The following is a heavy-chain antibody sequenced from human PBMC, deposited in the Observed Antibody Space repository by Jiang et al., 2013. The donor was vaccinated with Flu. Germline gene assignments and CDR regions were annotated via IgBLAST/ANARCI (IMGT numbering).Heavy chain of an antibody. J-gene: IGHJ4*02. CDR2: IIPILGIA. CDR1: GGTFSSYA. Sequence: CKASGGTFSSYAISWVRQAPGQGLEWMGRIIPILGIANYAQKFQGRVTITADKSTSTAYMELSSLRSEDTAVYYCAGPGRVVVKTYYFDYWGQGTLVTVSS. V-gene: IGHV1-69*04. CDR3: AGPGRVVVKTYYFDY. D-gene: IGHD3-22*01.